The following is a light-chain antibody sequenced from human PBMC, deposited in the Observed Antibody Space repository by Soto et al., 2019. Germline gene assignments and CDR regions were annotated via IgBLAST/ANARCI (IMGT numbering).Light chain of an antibody. J-gene: IGKJ3*01. Sequence: EFVLTQSPGTLSLSPGERATLSCRAGQSVSSNYLAWYQQKPGQAPRLLIYGASSRATGSTDRFSGSGSGTDFTLTISSLEPEDFAVYYCQQYGSSPLFTFGPGTKVDIK. CDR3: QQYGSSPLFT. V-gene: IGKV3-20*01. CDR1: QSVSSNY. CDR2: GAS.